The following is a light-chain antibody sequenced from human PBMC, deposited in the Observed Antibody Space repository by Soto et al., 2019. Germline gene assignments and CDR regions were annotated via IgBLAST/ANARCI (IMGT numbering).Light chain of an antibody. V-gene: IGKV3-11*01. CDR2: DAS. CDR1: QSISTY. CDR3: QQRSQWPPLT. Sequence: EILLTQSPVTLSLSPGQRATLSCRASQSISTYLAWYQVKPGQAPRLLIYDASSRATGVPARFSGSGSGTDFSLTISSLETEDVAVYYCQQRSQWPPLTFGQGTRLEIK. J-gene: IGKJ5*01.